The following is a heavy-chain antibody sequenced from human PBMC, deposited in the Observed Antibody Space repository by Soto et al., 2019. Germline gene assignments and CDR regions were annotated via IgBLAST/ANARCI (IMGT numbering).Heavy chain of an antibody. V-gene: IGHV3-11*01. D-gene: IGHD6-6*01. Sequence: QVQLVESGGGLVKPGGSLRLSCAASGFTFSDYYMSWIRQAPGKGLEWVSYISSSGTTIYYADSVKGRFTISRDNAKNSLYLQMNSLRAEDTAVYYCARDRRTIAARIDWFAPWGQGTLVTVSS. CDR3: ARDRRTIAARIDWFAP. J-gene: IGHJ5*02. CDR2: ISSSGTTI. CDR1: GFTFSDYY.